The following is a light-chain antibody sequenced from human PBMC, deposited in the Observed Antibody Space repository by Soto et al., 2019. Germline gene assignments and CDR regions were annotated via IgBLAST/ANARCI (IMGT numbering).Light chain of an antibody. CDR1: TSNIGSNT. CDR3: STWDDSLNGGV. V-gene: IGLV1-44*01. Sequence: QSVLTQPPSASGTPGQRVSFSCSGSTSNIGSNTVNWYQQLPGTAPKILIYSNSQRPSGVPERFSGSKSGTSASLAISGLQSEDEAGYYCSTWDDSLNGGVFGGGTKVTVL. J-gene: IGLJ3*02. CDR2: SNS.